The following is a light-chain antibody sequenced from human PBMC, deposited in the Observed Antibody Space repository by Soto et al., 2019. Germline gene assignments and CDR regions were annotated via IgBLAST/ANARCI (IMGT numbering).Light chain of an antibody. CDR2: EVS. Sequence: QSALTQPASVSGSPGQSITISCSGTSTDVGGYNYVSWYQQHPGKAPKLMIYEVSNRPSGISSRFSGSKSDNTASLTISGLQAEDEADYYCCSYTSSSTLYVFGTGTKLTVL. CDR1: STDVGGYNY. J-gene: IGLJ1*01. V-gene: IGLV2-14*01. CDR3: CSYTSSSTLYV.